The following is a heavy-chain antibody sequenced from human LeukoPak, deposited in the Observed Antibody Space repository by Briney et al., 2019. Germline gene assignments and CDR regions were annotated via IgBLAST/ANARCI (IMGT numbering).Heavy chain of an antibody. V-gene: IGHV3-30*18. J-gene: IGHJ4*02. Sequence: HPGGSLRLSCAASGFTFSSYGMHWVRQAPGKGLEWVAVISYDGSNKYYADSVKGRFTISRDNSKNTLYLQMNSLRAEDTAVYYCAKQGNGGIRVTHYFDYWGQGTLVTVSS. D-gene: IGHD4-23*01. CDR2: ISYDGSNK. CDR3: AKQGNGGIRVTHYFDY. CDR1: GFTFSSYG.